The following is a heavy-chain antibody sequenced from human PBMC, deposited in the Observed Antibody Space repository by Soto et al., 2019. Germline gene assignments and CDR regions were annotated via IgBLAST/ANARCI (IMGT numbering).Heavy chain of an antibody. CDR2: MNPNSGNT. J-gene: IGHJ6*02. D-gene: IGHD3-3*01. CDR1: GYTFTSYD. V-gene: IGHV1-8*01. CDR3: ARVLLRITIFGVVISPSGMDV. Sequence: ASVKVSCKASGYTFTSYDINWVRQATGQGLEWMGWMNPNSGNTGYAQKFQGRVTMTRNTSISTAYMELSSLRSEDTAVYYCARVLLRITIFGVVISPSGMDVWGQGTTVTSP.